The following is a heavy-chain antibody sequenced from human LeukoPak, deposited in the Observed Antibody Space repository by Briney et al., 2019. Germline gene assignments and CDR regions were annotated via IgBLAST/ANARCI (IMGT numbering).Heavy chain of an antibody. D-gene: IGHD1-7*01. CDR3: AKTTRASIRSAFDI. CDR2: TSHSGTT. CDR1: GGSITSSSYY. J-gene: IGHJ3*02. V-gene: IGHV4-39*01. Sequence: PSETLSLTCTVSGGSITSSSYYWGWVRQPPGPGLEWIGCTSHSGTTFYSPSLRSRVSISVDTSNSQFSLKLSSMTATDTAVYYCAKTTRASIRSAFDIWGQGTLVTVSS.